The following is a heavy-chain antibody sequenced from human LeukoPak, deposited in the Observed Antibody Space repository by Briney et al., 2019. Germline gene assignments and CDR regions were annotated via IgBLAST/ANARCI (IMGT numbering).Heavy chain of an antibody. J-gene: IGHJ4*02. CDR2: ISSSSTYI. CDR3: ARGVGATPAFFDY. CDR1: GFTFSSYT. V-gene: IGHV3-21*01. D-gene: IGHD1-26*01. Sequence: GGSLRLSCSASGFTFSSYTINWVRQAPGKGLEWVSSISSSSTYIYYADSMKGRITVSRDNARNSLFLQMNSLRAEDAAVYYGARGVGATPAFFDYWGQGTLVTVSS.